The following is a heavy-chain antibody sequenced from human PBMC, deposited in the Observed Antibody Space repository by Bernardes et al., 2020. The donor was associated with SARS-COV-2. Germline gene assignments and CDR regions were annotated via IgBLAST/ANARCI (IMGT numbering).Heavy chain of an antibody. V-gene: IGHV3-23*01. J-gene: IGHJ4*02. CDR2: VSGSGGSA. Sequence: GGSLRLSCAASGFTFNNSVMNWVRQAPGKGLEWVSTVSGSGGSAYYAASVKGRFTISRDNSKNTLFLQMNSLRAEDTAVYYCAKDRGGGWYSSFDYWGQGSLVTVSS. CDR3: AKDRGGGWYSSFDY. CDR1: GFTFNNSV. D-gene: IGHD6-19*01.